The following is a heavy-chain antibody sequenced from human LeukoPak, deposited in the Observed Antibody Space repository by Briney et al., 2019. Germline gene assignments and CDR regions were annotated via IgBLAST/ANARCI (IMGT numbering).Heavy chain of an antibody. CDR1: GYKLTDNW. V-gene: IGHV1-2*02. J-gene: IGHJ6*03. CDR3: ARASGYYYYMDV. CDR2: INTKTGAT. Sequence: GASVKVSCKAFGYKLTDNWIHWVRQAPGQGLEWMGWINTKTGATNIAQKFQGRVTMTRNTSISTAYMELSSLRSEDTAVYYCARASGYYYYMDVWGKGTTVTISS.